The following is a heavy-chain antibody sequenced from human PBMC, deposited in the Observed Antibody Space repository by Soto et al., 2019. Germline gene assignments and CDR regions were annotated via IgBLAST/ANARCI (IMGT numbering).Heavy chain of an antibody. CDR1: GGSISSGGYY. V-gene: IGHV4-31*03. CDR2: IYYSGST. CDR3: ARERGYCSGGSCYSSLYWYFDL. Sequence: QVQLQESGPGLVKPSQTLSLTCTVSGGSISSGGYYWSWIRQHPGKGLEWIGYIYYSGSTYYNPSLKRRVTISVDTSKNQFSLKLSSVTAADTAVYYCARERGYCSGGSCYSSLYWYFDLWGRGTLVSVSS. J-gene: IGHJ2*01. D-gene: IGHD2-15*01.